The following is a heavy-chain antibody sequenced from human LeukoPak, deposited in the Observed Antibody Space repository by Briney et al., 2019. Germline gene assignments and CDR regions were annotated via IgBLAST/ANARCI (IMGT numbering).Heavy chain of an antibody. D-gene: IGHD2-15*01. J-gene: IGHJ4*02. CDR1: GYTFTGYY. Sequence: GASVKVSCKASGYTFTGYYMHWVRQAPGQGLEWMGWINPNSGDTKYAQKFQGRVTMTRDTSISTTYTELSSLGSDDTAVYYCARVSTVAATFDYWGQGTLVTVSS. CDR2: INPNSGDT. CDR3: ARVSTVAATFDY. V-gene: IGHV1-2*02.